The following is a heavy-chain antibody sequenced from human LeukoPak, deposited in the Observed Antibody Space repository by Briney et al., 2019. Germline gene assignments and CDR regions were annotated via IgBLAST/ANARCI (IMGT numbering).Heavy chain of an antibody. V-gene: IGHV4-4*09. D-gene: IGHD1-26*01. J-gene: IGHJ4*02. Sequence: SETLSLTCTVSGGSISSYYWSWIRQPPGKGLEWIGYIYTSGSTNYNPSLKSRVTISVDTSKNQFSLKLSSVTAADTAVYYCARHMRAEYSGSYYGLDYWGQGTLVTVSS. CDR2: IYTSGST. CDR3: ARHMRAEYSGSYYGLDY. CDR1: GGSISSYY.